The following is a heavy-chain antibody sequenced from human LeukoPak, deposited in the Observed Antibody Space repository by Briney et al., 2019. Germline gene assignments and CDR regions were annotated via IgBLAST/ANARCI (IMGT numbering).Heavy chain of an antibody. CDR1: GFTFSSYS. CDR2: ISSSSSTM. V-gene: IGHV3-48*01. D-gene: IGHD4-17*01. Sequence: GGSLRLSCAASGFTFSSYSMNWVRQAPGKGLEWVSYISSSSSTMYYADSVKGRFTISRDNAKNSLYLQMNSLRAEDTAVYYCARVRFYGDYDDYWGQGTLVTVSS. CDR3: ARVRFYGDYDDY. J-gene: IGHJ4*02.